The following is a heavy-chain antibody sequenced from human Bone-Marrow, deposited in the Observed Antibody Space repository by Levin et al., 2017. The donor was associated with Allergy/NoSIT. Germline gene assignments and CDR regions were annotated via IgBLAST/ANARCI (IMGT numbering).Heavy chain of an antibody. J-gene: IGHJ5*02. CDR1: GYPFTAYR. D-gene: IGHD6-13*01. Sequence: ASVKVSCKASGYPFTAYRIHWVRQAPGQGPEWMGWINPSSGGTYYIQKFQGRVTMTRDTSINTAYLDLSSLTSGDTASYYCARSIEAADYNWFDPWGQGTLVTVSS. CDR2: INPSSGGT. CDR3: ARSIEAADYNWFDP. V-gene: IGHV1-2*02.